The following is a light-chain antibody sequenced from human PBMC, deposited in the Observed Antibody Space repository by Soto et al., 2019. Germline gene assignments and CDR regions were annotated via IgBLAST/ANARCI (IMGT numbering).Light chain of an antibody. CDR3: QHHNNRPPIT. CDR1: QSVRSSY. V-gene: IGKV3D-15*01. J-gene: IGKJ5*01. Sequence: IGLTQSPCTLSLSPGERATLSCRASQSVRSSYLAWYQQKPGQAPRLIIHDASTRATGSPARSSGSGSGTESTLTISSQQSEDVAVYYCQHHNNRPPITFGQRTRLEIK. CDR2: DAS.